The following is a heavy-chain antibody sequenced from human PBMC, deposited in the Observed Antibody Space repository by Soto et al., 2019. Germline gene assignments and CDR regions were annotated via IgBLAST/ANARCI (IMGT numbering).Heavy chain of an antibody. D-gene: IGHD5-12*01. CDR2: IYYSGST. J-gene: IGHJ4*02. Sequence: PSETLSLTCTVSGGSISSYYWSWIRQPPGKGLKWIGYIYYSGSTNYNPSLKSRVTISVDTSKNQFSLKLSSVTAADTAVYYCATGYSGYDIYYWGQGTLVTVSS. CDR3: ATGYSGYDIYY. V-gene: IGHV4-59*01. CDR1: GGSISSYY.